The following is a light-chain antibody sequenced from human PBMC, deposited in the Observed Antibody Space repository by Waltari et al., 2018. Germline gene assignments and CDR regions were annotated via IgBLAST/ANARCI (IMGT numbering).Light chain of an antibody. CDR3: MQPLQTPIT. Sequence: DIVMTQSPLSLPVTPGETASISCRSSQTLLHSHGYNSLDLSLQKPGQSPQLLIYLGSSRASGVPDRFSGSGSGTNFTLKISRVEAEDIGVYYCMQPLQTPITFGQGTRLEIK. V-gene: IGKV2-28*01. CDR2: LGS. J-gene: IGKJ5*01. CDR1: QTLLHSHGYNS.